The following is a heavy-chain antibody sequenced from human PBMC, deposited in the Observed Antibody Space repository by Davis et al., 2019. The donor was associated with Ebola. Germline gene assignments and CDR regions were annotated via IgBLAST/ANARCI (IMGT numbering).Heavy chain of an antibody. V-gene: IGHV3-20*04. CDR3: ARTPKKYSGYEYNWFDP. D-gene: IGHD5-12*01. CDR1: GFTFDDYD. CDR2: INWNGAST. Sequence: PGGSLRLSCAASGFTFDDYDMNWVRQVPGKGLEWVSAINWNGASTGYADSVKGRFTISRDNAKNSLYLQMNSLRADDTALYYCARTPKKYSGYEYNWFDPWGRGTLVTVSS. J-gene: IGHJ5*02.